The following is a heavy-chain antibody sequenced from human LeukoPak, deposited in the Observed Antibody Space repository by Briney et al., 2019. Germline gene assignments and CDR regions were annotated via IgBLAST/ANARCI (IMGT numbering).Heavy chain of an antibody. CDR3: ATADTHGDYYYGMDV. J-gene: IGHJ6*02. D-gene: IGHD4-17*01. Sequence: ASVKVSCKVSGYTLTELSMQWARQAPGRWLELMGGFDPEDGETIYAQKFQGRVTMTEDTSTDTAYMELSSLRSEDTAVYYCATADTHGDYYYGMDVWGQGTTVTVSS. V-gene: IGHV1-24*01. CDR2: FDPEDGET. CDR1: GYTLTELS.